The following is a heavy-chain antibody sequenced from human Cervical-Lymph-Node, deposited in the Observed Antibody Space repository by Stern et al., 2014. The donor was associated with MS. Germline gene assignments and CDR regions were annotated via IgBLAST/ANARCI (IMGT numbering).Heavy chain of an antibody. J-gene: IGHJ5*02. CDR2: LYWDDEK. CDR3: AHRSTSVAGAWAS. CDR1: GFSLTTSGVG. V-gene: IGHV2-5*02. D-gene: IGHD1-26*01. Sequence: ESGPTLVKPTKTLTLTCDFSGFSLTTSGVGVGWIRQPPGKALEGLALLYWDDEKRYSPSLKNRLSIITDTAKNQVVLTMTNMDPVDTGTYYCAHRSTSVAGAWASWGQGILVVVSS.